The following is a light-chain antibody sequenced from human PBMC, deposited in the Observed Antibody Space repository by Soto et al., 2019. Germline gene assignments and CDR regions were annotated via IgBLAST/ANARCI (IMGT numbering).Light chain of an antibody. CDR3: SSYTSNNNWV. Sequence: QSALTQPASVSGSPGQSIAISCSGTRSDIGGYNHVSWYQQHPGKAPKLMIYEVSDRPSGVSDRFSGSKSGNTASLTISGLQAEDEAHYYCSSYTSNNNWVFGGGTKLTVL. J-gene: IGLJ3*02. CDR2: EVS. V-gene: IGLV2-14*01. CDR1: RSDIGGYNH.